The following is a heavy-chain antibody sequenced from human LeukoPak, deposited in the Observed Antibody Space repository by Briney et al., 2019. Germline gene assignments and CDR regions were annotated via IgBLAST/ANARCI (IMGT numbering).Heavy chain of an antibody. J-gene: IGHJ4*02. D-gene: IGHD3-22*01. CDR2: INPQSGAT. CDR1: GYSFTGFY. Sequence: EASVKVSCKASGYSFTGFYIHWVRQAPGQGLEWMAWINPQSGATNYAQKFKGRITTTRDMSITTAYMEVTTLRSDDTAVYYCASGGDDSGLYFAYWGQGTLVTVSS. CDR3: ASGGDDSGLYFAY. V-gene: IGHV1-2*02.